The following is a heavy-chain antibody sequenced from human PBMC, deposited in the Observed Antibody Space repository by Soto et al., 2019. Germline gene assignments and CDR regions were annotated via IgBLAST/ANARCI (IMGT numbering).Heavy chain of an antibody. CDR3: ARDRGDGSGSYRITYYYYYGMDV. Sequence: SVKVSCKASGGTFSSYAISWVRQAPGQGLEWMGGIIPIFGTANYAQKFQGRVTITADESTSTAYMELGSLRSEDTAVYYCARDRGDGSGSYRITYYYYYGMDVWGQGTTVTVSS. J-gene: IGHJ6*02. CDR2: IIPIFGTA. D-gene: IGHD3-10*01. V-gene: IGHV1-69*13. CDR1: GGTFSSYA.